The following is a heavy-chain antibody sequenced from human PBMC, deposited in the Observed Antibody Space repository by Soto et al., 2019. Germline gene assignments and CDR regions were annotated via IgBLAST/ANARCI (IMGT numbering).Heavy chain of an antibody. D-gene: IGHD3-3*01. Sequence: SETLSLTCTVSGGSISSGGYYWSWIRQHPGKGLEWIGYIYYSGSTYYNPSLKSRVTISVDTSKNQFSLKLSSVTAADTAVYYCARVLTNYDFWSGYFGSWGEEFDPWGQGTLVTVSS. CDR2: IYYSGST. CDR3: ARVLTNYDFWSGYFGSWGEEFDP. V-gene: IGHV4-31*03. J-gene: IGHJ5*02. CDR1: GGSISSGGYY.